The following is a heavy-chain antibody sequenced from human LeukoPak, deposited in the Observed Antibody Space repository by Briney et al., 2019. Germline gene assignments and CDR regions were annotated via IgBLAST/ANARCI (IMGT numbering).Heavy chain of an antibody. D-gene: IGHD1-14*01. CDR3: ARDPPGAFDI. Sequence: PSETLSLTCTVSGGSISSSSYYWGWIRQPPGKGLEWIGSIYYSGSTYYNPSLKSRVTISVDTSKNQFSLKLSSVTAADTAVYYCARDPPGAFDIWGQGTMVTVSS. CDR1: GGSISSSSYY. CDR2: IYYSGST. V-gene: IGHV4-39*07. J-gene: IGHJ3*02.